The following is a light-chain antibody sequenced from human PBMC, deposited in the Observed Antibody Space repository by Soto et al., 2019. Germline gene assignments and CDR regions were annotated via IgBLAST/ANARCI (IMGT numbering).Light chain of an antibody. V-gene: IGKV3-15*01. Sequence: EIVMTQSPSALSVSPGERATLSCRAGQGVTANFAWYQQKSGQSPRLLIYDVSIRATGVPARFSGTGSETDFTLTISGLQSEDSAVYFCQQYNIWPFSFGQGTRLEI. CDR2: DVS. CDR3: QQYNIWPFS. CDR1: QGVTAN. J-gene: IGKJ5*01.